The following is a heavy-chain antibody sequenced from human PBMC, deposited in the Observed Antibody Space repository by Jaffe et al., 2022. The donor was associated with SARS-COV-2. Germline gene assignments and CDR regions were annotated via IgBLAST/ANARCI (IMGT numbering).Heavy chain of an antibody. D-gene: IGHD3-10*01. Sequence: QVQLVQSGAEVKKPGASVKVSCKASGYTFSTYAMHWVRQAPGQGLEWMGWINAGSGITKYSQKFQGRVTMTRDTSASTVYMELSSLRSEDTAVYYCAGSGSGGRTELPGYWGQGTLVTVSS. CDR3: AGSGSGGRTELPGY. V-gene: IGHV1-3*01. J-gene: IGHJ4*02. CDR1: GYTFSTYA. CDR2: INAGSGIT.